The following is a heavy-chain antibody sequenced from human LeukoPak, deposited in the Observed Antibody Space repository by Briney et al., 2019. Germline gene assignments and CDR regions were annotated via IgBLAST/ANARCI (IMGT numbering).Heavy chain of an antibody. CDR3: AKDQNYILTGYLDY. V-gene: IGHV3-23*01. J-gene: IGHJ4*02. Sequence: GGSLRLSCAASGFTFTSYAMNWVRQAPGKGLEWVSTISGSGGSTYYADSVKGRFTISRDNSKNTLYLQMNSLRAEDTAVYYCAKDQNYILTGYLDYWGQGTLVTVSS. CDR1: GFTFTSYA. CDR2: ISGSGGST. D-gene: IGHD3-9*01.